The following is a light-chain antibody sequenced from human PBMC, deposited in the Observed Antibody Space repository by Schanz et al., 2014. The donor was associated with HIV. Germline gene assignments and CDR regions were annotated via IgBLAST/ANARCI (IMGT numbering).Light chain of an antibody. V-gene: IGKV1-17*01. CDR3: QQCNSNPLT. J-gene: IGKJ4*01. CDR2: GAS. CDR1: QAIRAD. Sequence: DIQMTQSPSPLSASIGDTITITCRASQAIRADLGWYQQKPGRAPKRLIYGASNLQSGVPSRFSGSGSGTVFTLTINTLQPDDFATYYCQQCNSNPLTFGGGTKVEI.